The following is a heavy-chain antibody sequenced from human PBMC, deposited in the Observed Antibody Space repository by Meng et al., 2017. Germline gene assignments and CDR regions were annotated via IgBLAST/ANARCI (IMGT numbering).Heavy chain of an antibody. D-gene: IGHD7-27*01. CDR1: GGSISSSNW. Sequence: QLPLQESVPGLVKPSGTLSLTSAVSGGSISSSNWWSWVRQPPGKGLEWIGEIYHSGSTNYNPSLKSRVTISVDKSKNQFSLKLSSVTAADTAVYYCARIGDWGSTRYFDYWGQGTLVTVSS. CDR2: IYHSGST. CDR3: ARIGDWGSTRYFDY. V-gene: IGHV4-4*02. J-gene: IGHJ4*02.